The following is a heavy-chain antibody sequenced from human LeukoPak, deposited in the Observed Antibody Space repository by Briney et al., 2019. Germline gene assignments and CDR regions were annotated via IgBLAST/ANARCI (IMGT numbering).Heavy chain of an antibody. CDR2: INPNNGGT. Sequence: ASVKVSCKASGYTFTAYYMHWVRQAPGQGLEWIGWINPNNGGTIYAQKFQGRVTMTRDTSISTAYMELSRLRSDDTAVYYCARRRYCSGGTCYYNFDYWGQGTLVTVSS. J-gene: IGHJ4*02. D-gene: IGHD2-15*01. V-gene: IGHV1-2*02. CDR3: ARRRYCSGGTCYYNFDY. CDR1: GYTFTAYY.